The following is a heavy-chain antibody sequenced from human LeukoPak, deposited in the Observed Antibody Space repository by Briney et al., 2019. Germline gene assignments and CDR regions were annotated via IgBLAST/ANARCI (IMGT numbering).Heavy chain of an antibody. J-gene: IGHJ3*02. CDR1: GFTFSPYE. Sequence: GGSLRLSCAASGFTFSPYEMNWVRQAPGKGLEWISYIRGFDSTIYYADSVKGRFTISRDNSKNTLYLQMNSLRAEDTAVYYCAKDSSGYYYYSSGAFDIWGQGTMVTVSS. CDR2: IRGFDSTI. CDR3: AKDSSGYYYYSSGAFDI. V-gene: IGHV3-23*01. D-gene: IGHD3-22*01.